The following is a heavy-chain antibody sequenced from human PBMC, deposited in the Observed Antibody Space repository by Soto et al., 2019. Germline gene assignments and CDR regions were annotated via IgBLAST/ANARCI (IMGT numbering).Heavy chain of an antibody. D-gene: IGHD4-17*01. CDR2: IYNSGTT. V-gene: IGHV4-31*03. J-gene: IGHJ6*02. CDR1: GGSISSGGYY. Sequence: SETLSLTCTVSGGSISSGGYYWSWIRQHPGKGLEWIGYIYNSGTTYYNPSLKSRVTISVDTSKNQFSLKLTSVTAADTAVYYCAREHYGGNSNYYYGMDVWGQGTTVTVSS. CDR3: AREHYGGNSNYYYGMDV.